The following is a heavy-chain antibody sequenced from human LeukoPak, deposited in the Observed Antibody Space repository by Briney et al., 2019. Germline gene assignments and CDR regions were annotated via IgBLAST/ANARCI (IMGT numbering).Heavy chain of an antibody. V-gene: IGHV3-21*01. D-gene: IGHD3-16*02. Sequence: GGSLRLSCAASGFTFSSYSMNWVRQAPGKGLEWVSSISRSSSYIYYADSVKGRFTISRDNAKNSLYLQMNSLRAEDTAVYYCARERCYVWGSYRYPTFDYWGQGTLVTVSS. J-gene: IGHJ4*02. CDR3: ARERCYVWGSYRYPTFDY. CDR1: GFTFSSYS. CDR2: ISRSSSYI.